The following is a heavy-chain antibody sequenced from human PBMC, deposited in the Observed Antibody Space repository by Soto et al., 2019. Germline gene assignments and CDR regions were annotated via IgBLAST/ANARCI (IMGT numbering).Heavy chain of an antibody. D-gene: IGHD3-10*01. J-gene: IGHJ6*01. CDR2: VYDTWST. Sequence: QVQVQQSGPGLVKPSETLSLTCTVSSGPSKSHNWGWIRQPPGRGLEWIGYVYDTWSTSYNPSLQSRITGSADASTKLSSLPLRFGTAADTSVYYCVRQGIGFLHSLVDVWGQGITDIVSS. CDR3: VRQGIGFLHSLVDV. CDR1: SGPSKSHN. V-gene: IGHV4-59*08.